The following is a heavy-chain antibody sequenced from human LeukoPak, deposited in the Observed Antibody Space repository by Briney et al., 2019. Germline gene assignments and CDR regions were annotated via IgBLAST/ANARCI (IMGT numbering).Heavy chain of an antibody. CDR2: SIPILGIA. J-gene: IGHJ5*02. Sequence: ASVKVSCKASGGTFSSYASSWVRQAPGQGLEWMGRSIPILGIANYAQKFQGRVTITADKSTSTAYMELSSPRSEDTAVYYCARSFMELSTSTAYMELSSWGQGTLVTVSS. CDR3: ARSFMELSTSTAYMELSS. D-gene: IGHD4/OR15-4a*01. CDR1: GGTFSSYA. V-gene: IGHV1-69*04.